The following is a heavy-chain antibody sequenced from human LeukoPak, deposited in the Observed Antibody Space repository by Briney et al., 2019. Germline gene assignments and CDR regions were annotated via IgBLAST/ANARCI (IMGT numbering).Heavy chain of an antibody. CDR2: ISYGGSNK. Sequence: GGSLRLSCAASGFTFSSYAMHWVRQAPGKGLEWVALISYGGSNKYYADSVKGRFTISRDNSKNTLYLQMNSLRADDTAVYFCVQGGHFDFWGQGVPVTVSS. CDR1: GFTFSSYA. V-gene: IGHV3-30*07. J-gene: IGHJ4*02. D-gene: IGHD3-16*01. CDR3: VQGGHFDF.